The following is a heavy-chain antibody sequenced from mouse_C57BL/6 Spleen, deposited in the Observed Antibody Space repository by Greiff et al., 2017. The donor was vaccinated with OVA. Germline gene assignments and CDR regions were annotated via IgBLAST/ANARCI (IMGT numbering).Heavy chain of an antibody. Sequence: EVHLVESGGGLVQPKGSLKLSCAASGFSFTNYAMNWVRQAPGKGLEWVASISSKSNNYATYYADSVKDRFTISRDESESMHYLQMNNLKTEDTAIYYCVRDDPFDAMDYWGQGTSVTVSS. J-gene: IGHJ4*01. D-gene: IGHD2-3*01. CDR1: GFSFTNYA. CDR3: VRDDPFDAMDY. CDR2: ISSKSNNYAT. V-gene: IGHV10-1*01.